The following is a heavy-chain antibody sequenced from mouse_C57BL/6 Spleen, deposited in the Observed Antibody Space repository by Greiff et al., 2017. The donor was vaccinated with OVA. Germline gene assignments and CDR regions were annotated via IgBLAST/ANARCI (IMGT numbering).Heavy chain of an antibody. D-gene: IGHD1-1*01. Sequence: QVQLQQPGAELVKPGASVKMSCKASGYTFTSYWITWVKQRPGQGLEWIGDIYPGSGSTNYNEKFKSKATLTVDTSSSTAYMQLSSLTSEDSAVYYCASRHYGSSYGFDYWGQGTTLTVSS. V-gene: IGHV1-55*01. J-gene: IGHJ2*01. CDR1: GYTFTSYW. CDR2: IYPGSGST. CDR3: ASRHYGSSYGFDY.